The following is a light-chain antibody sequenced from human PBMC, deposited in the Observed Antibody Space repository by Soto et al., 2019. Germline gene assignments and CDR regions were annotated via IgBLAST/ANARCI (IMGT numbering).Light chain of an antibody. CDR1: SSDVGGYNY. V-gene: IGLV2-8*01. CDR3: SSYAGSSNV. J-gene: IGLJ1*01. CDR2: EVN. Sequence: QSALTQPPSASWSPGQSVAISCTGTSSDVGGYNYVSWYQQHPGKAPKLMIYEVNKRPSGVPDRFSGSKSGNTASLTVSVLQAEDEADYYFSSYAGSSNVFGTGTKLTVL.